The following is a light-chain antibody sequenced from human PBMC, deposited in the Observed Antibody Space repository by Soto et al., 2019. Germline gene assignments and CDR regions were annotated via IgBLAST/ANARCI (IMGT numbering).Light chain of an antibody. Sequence: EIVLTQSPGTLSLSPGEAVTLSCRASQTVLSSYVAWYQQKPGQPPRLLIYGASSRATGIPDRFSGSGSGTDFTLPISRLEPEDFGVFYCQQYGNPPQTFGHGTRVEV. CDR3: QQYGNPPQT. J-gene: IGKJ1*01. CDR2: GAS. V-gene: IGKV3-20*01. CDR1: QTVLSSY.